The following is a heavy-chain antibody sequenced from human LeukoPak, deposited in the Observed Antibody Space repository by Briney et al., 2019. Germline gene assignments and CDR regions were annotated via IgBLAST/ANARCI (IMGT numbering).Heavy chain of an antibody. CDR1: GYTFTSYG. V-gene: IGHV1-18*01. CDR3: ARELEYYDSSGYYGPLDY. Sequence: ASVKVSCKASGYTFTSYGISWVRQAPGQGLEWMGWISAYNGNTNYAQKLQGRVTMTTDTSTSTAYMELRSLRSDDTVVYYCARELEYYDSSGYYGPLDYWGQGTLVTVSS. J-gene: IGHJ4*02. CDR2: ISAYNGNT. D-gene: IGHD3-22*01.